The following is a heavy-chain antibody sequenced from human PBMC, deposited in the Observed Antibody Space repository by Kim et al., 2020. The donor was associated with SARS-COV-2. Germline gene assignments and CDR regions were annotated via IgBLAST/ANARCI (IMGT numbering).Heavy chain of an antibody. D-gene: IGHD6-19*01. Sequence: GGSLRLSCAASGFTFSSYAMHWVRQAPGKGLEWVAVISYDGSNKYYADSVKGRFTISRDNSKNTLYLQMNSLRAEDTAVYYCARAEYSSGWLLDYWGQGT. CDR1: GFTFSSYA. V-gene: IGHV3-30*04. CDR2: ISYDGSNK. J-gene: IGHJ4*02. CDR3: ARAEYSSGWLLDY.